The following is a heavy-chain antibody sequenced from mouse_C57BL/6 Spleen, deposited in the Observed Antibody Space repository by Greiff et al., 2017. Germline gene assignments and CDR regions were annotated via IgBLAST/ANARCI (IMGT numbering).Heavy chain of an antibody. D-gene: IGHD2-1*01. CDR1: GFNIKDYY. J-gene: IGHJ2*01. CDR2: IDPEDGDT. V-gene: IGHV14-1*01. Sequence: VQLQQSGAELVRPGASVQLSCTASGFNIKDYYMHWVKQRPEQGLEWIGRIDPEDGDTEYAPKFQGKATMTANTSSNTAYLQLSSLTSEDTAVYYCTTVYGNYPLFDYWGQGTTLTVSS. CDR3: TTVYGNYPLFDY.